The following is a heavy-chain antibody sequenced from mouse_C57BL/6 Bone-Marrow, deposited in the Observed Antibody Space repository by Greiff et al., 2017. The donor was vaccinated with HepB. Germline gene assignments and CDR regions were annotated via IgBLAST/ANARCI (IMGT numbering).Heavy chain of an antibody. V-gene: IGHV5-4*01. CDR3: ARDWGYSNYGAY. CDR1: GFTFSSYA. J-gene: IGHJ3*01. Sequence: EVKLVESGGGLVKPGGSLKLSCAASGFTFSSYAMSWVRQTPEKRLEWVATISDGGSYTYYPDNVKGRFTISRDNAKNNLYLQMSHLKSEDTAMYYCARDWGYSNYGAYWGQGTLVTVSA. CDR2: ISDGGSYT. D-gene: IGHD2-5*01.